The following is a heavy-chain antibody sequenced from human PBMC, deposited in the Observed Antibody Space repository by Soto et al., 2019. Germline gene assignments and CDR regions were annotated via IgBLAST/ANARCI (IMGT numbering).Heavy chain of an antibody. CDR2: INHSGST. CDR3: ARGPPYYCSGGSCYLGYYFDY. D-gene: IGHD2-15*01. V-gene: IGHV4-34*01. Sequence: QVQLQQWGAGLLKPSETLSLTCAVYGGSFSGYYWSWIRQPPGKGLEWIGEINHSGSTNYNPYLKSRVTISVDTSKNQFSLKLSSVTAADTAVYYCARGPPYYCSGGSCYLGYYFDYWGQGTLVTVSS. J-gene: IGHJ4*02. CDR1: GGSFSGYY.